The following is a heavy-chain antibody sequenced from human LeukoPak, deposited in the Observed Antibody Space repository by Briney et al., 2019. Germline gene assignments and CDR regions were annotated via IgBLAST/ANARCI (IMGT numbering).Heavy chain of an antibody. CDR2: INHSGSA. Sequence: PSETLSLTCAVYGGSFSGYYWSWIRQPPGKGLEWIGEINHSGSANYNPSLKSRVTILVDTSKNQFSLKLSSVTAADTAVYYCARALSGYCSSTSCYGNYYYGMDVWGQGTTVTVSS. D-gene: IGHD2-2*01. CDR3: ARALSGYCSSTSCYGNYYYGMDV. V-gene: IGHV4-34*01. J-gene: IGHJ6*02. CDR1: GGSFSGYY.